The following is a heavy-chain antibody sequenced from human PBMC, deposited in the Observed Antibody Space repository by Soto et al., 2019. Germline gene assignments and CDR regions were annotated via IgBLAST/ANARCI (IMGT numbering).Heavy chain of an antibody. Sequence: QVQLLESGGGVVQPGRSLRLSCAASGFTFSSYGMHWVRQAPGKGLEWVAVIWYDGSNKYYEDSVKGRFTISRDNSKNTLYLQMNSLRAEDTAVYYCARDLAGYSSGWFSFDYWGQGTLVTDAS. J-gene: IGHJ4*02. D-gene: IGHD6-19*01. CDR1: GFTFSSYG. V-gene: IGHV3-33*01. CDR3: ARDLAGYSSGWFSFDY. CDR2: IWYDGSNK.